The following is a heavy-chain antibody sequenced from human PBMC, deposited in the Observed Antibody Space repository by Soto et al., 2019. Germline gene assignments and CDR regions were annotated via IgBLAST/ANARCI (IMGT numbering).Heavy chain of an antibody. J-gene: IGHJ3*02. CDR2: ISSSSSYI. V-gene: IGHV3-21*01. Sequence: EVQLVESGGGLVKPGGSLRLSCAASGFTFSSYSMNWVRQAPGKGLEWVSSISSSSSYIYYADSVKGRFTISRDNAKNSRYLQRNSLRAEDTAVYYWARAKTGQTGVDAFDSWGQGTMVTVAS. CDR3: ARAKTGQTGVDAFDS. CDR1: GFTFSSYS. D-gene: IGHD7-27*01.